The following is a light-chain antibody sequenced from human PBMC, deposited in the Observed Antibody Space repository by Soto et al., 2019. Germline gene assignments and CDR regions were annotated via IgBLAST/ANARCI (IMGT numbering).Light chain of an antibody. CDR3: SSYAGSDNLV. V-gene: IGLV2-8*01. CDR1: SSDVGSYNF. Sequence: QSALTQPPSASGSPGQSVTISCTGTSSDVGSYNFVSWYQQNPGKAPKLMIYEVTKRPSGVPDRFSGSKSGNTASLTVSGLQAEDEADYYYSSYAGSDNLVFGGGTKLTVL. J-gene: IGLJ2*01. CDR2: EVT.